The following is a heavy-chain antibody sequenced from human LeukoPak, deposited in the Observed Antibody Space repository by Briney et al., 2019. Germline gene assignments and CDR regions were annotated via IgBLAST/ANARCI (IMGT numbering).Heavy chain of an antibody. V-gene: IGHV4-39*07. J-gene: IGHJ4*02. CDR3: ARGRRYSGSEPLFDY. CDR1: FVSISSDSHY. Sequence: SETLSLTCTVSFVSISSDSHYWGWLRQPPGNRLESIASIYYGGTTQYNPSLKSRATISIDTSNNRFSLRLTSATATDTAVYYCARGRRYSGSEPLFDYWGQGTLVTVSS. CDR2: IYYGGTT. D-gene: IGHD1-26*01.